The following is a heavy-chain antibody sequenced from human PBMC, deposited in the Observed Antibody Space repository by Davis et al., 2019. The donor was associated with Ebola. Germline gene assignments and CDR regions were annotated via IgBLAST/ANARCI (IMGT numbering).Heavy chain of an antibody. Sequence: GESLKISCAASGFTFSSYGMHWVRQAPGKGLEWVAVISYDGSNKYYADSVKGRFTISRDNAKNSLYLQMNSLRAEDTAVYYCVGNLAVWGQGTLVTVSS. J-gene: IGHJ4*02. CDR3: VGNLAV. CDR2: ISYDGSNK. CDR1: GFTFSSYG. V-gene: IGHV3-30*03.